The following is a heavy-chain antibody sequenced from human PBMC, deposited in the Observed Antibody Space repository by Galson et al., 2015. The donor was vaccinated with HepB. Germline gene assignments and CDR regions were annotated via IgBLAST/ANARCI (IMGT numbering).Heavy chain of an antibody. V-gene: IGHV4-31*03. D-gene: IGHD4-17*01. J-gene: IGHJ3*01. CDR3: ARVGYGDYGT. CDR1: GGSISSGGYY. Sequence: TLSLTCTVSGGSISSGGYYWSWIRQHPGKGLEWIGFIRYSGATYYNPSLKSRITISVDTSKNQFSLKLSSVTAADTAVYYCARVGYGDYGTWGQGTMVTVSS. CDR2: IRYSGAT.